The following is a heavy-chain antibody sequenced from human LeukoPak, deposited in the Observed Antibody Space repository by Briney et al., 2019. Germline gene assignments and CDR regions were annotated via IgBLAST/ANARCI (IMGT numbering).Heavy chain of an antibody. CDR3: ARSILIVPNTSYYYYYMDV. CDR2: INFATGKT. V-gene: IGHV1-3*01. Sequence: GASVKVSCKASGYTFTGHALHWVRQTPGEGLEWMAWINFATGKTEYSQNFEARVTVTRDTSASTVYMELSGLRSEDTAVYYCARSILIVPNTSYYYYYMDVWGQGTTVIVSS. J-gene: IGHJ6*02. CDR1: GYTFTGHA. D-gene: IGHD2/OR15-2a*01.